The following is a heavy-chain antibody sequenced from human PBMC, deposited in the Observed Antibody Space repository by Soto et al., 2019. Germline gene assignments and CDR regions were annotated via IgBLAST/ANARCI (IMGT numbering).Heavy chain of an antibody. Sequence: PGESLKISRNASGYSCISYWIGWVRQMPGKGLEWTGIIYPGDSDTTYSPSFQGQVTISADKSISTAYLQWSSLKASDPALYYCASHAPPTANAFDIWGQGTMVTVS. CDR1: GYSCISYW. CDR2: IYPGDSDT. V-gene: IGHV5-51*01. J-gene: IGHJ3*02. D-gene: IGHD5-18*01. CDR3: ASHAPPTANAFDI.